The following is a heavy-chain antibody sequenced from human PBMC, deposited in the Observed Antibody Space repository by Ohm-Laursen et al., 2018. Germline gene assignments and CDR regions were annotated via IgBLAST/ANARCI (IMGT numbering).Heavy chain of an antibody. Sequence: SLRLSCAASGFTFSSYSMNWVRQAPGKGLEWVSFISVSGGTTYYRDSVKGRFTISRDNSKNSLYLQMNTLRVDDTAVYYCATFYNHAGSGWGRPCDHWSQGTLVTVSA. CDR1: GFTFSSYS. CDR3: ATFYNHAGSGWGRPCDH. D-gene: IGHD3-22*01. V-gene: IGHV3-23*01. J-gene: IGHJ4*02. CDR2: ISVSGGTT.